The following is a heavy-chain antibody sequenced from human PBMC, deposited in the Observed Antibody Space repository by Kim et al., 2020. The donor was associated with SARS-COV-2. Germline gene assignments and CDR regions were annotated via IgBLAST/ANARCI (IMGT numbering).Heavy chain of an antibody. D-gene: IGHD4-4*01. J-gene: IGHJ4*02. CDR2: ISYDGSNK. V-gene: IGHV3-30*18. Sequence: GGSLRLSCGASGFTFSDYGMHWVRQAPGKGLEWVAVISYDGSNKYYADSVKGRFTIFRDNSKNTLYLQMSSLRVEDTAVYYCTKDLRGNPFDFWGQGTLVTVSS. CDR1: GFTFSDYG. CDR3: TKDLRGNPFDF.